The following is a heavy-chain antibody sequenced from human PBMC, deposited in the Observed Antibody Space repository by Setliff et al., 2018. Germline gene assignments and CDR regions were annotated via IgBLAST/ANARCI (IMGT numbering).Heavy chain of an antibody. CDR3: ARGIFTMVRGVIITGYYYYGMDV. CDR2: ILPILGIA. J-gene: IGHJ6*02. Sequence: SVKVSCKASGGTFSSYAISWVRQAPGQGLEWMGGILPILGIANYAQKFQGRVTITADKSTSTAYMELSSLRSEDTAVYYCARGIFTMVRGVIITGYYYYGMDVWGQGTTVTVSS. V-gene: IGHV1-69*10. CDR1: GGTFSSYA. D-gene: IGHD3-10*01.